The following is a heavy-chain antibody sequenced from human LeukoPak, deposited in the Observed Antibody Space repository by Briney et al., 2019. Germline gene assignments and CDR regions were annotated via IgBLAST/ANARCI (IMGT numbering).Heavy chain of an antibody. J-gene: IGHJ5*02. V-gene: IGHV4-39*07. D-gene: IGHD6-13*01. CDR2: FLYSGTT. CDR1: GGSISSSSYY. Sequence: AETLSLTCTVSGGSISSSSYYWGWIRQSPGKGLEWIGSFLYSGTTYYNPSLETRVTISVDTSKNQFSLKLSSVTAADTAVYYCARGLGYSSSWYPYNWFDPWGQGTLVTVSS. CDR3: ARGLGYSSSWYPYNWFDP.